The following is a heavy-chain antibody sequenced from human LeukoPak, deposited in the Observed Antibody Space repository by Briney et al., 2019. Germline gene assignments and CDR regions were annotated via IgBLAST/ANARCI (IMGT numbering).Heavy chain of an antibody. V-gene: IGHV3-72*01. D-gene: IGHD3-16*01. CDR2: SRSKVNSYPT. Sequence: GGSLRLSCAASGFTFSDYYMDWVRRAPGKVLEWIGRSRSKVNSYPTDYAASVKGRFTISRDESQSSLYLIMRSLKTEDTAVYYCARVRLGGAHDYWGQGTLVTVSS. J-gene: IGHJ4*02. CDR3: ARVRLGGAHDY. CDR1: GFTFSDYY.